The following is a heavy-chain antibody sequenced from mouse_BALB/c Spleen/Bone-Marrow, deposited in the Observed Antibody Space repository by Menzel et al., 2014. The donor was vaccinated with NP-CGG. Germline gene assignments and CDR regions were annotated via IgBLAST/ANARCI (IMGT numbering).Heavy chain of an antibody. CDR2: IHPNSGNT. D-gene: IGHD2-14*01. J-gene: IGHJ2*01. CDR1: GYTFTNSW. Sequence: VKLQESGSVLVRPGASVRLSCKASGYTFTNSWIHWAKQRPGQGLEWIGDIHPNSGNTNYNEKFKAKATLTVDTSSSIAYVDLSSLTSEDSAVYYCARHHRYAYYFDYWGQGTTLTVSS. V-gene: IGHV1S130*01. CDR3: ARHHRYAYYFDY.